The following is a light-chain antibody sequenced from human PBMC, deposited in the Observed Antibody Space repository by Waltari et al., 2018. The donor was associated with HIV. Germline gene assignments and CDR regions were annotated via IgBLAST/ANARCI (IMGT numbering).Light chain of an antibody. CDR1: SSDVGGYNY. V-gene: IGLV2-14*03. Sequence: QSALTQPASASGAPGQSITISCTGTSSDVGGYNYVSWSQQHPGKAPKLMIYDVSNRPSGVANRFSGAKSGNTASLTISGLQAEDEADYYCSSYTSSSTLDVVFGGGTKLTVL. J-gene: IGLJ2*01. CDR3: SSYTSSSTLDVV. CDR2: DVS.